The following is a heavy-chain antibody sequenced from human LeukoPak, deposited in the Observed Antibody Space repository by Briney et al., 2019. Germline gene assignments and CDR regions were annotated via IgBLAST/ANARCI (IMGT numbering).Heavy chain of an antibody. CDR2: MNPNSGNT. CDR1: GYTFTSYD. CDR3: ARGGDYYDSSGYYFEDY. Sequence: ASVKVSCKASGYTFTSYDINWVRQATGQGLEWMGWMNPNSGNTGYAQKFQGRVTITRNTSISTAYMELSSLRSEYTAVYYCARGGDYYDSSGYYFEDYWGQGTLVTVSS. D-gene: IGHD3-22*01. V-gene: IGHV1-8*03. J-gene: IGHJ4*02.